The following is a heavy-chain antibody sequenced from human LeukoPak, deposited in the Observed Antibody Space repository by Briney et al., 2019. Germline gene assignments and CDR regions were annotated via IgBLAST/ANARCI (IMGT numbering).Heavy chain of an antibody. D-gene: IGHD1-1*01. CDR3: AKDRAGTPWAD. CDR1: GFTFTTYS. V-gene: IGHV3-23*01. J-gene: IGHJ4*02. Sequence: QPGGSLRLSCAASGFTFTTYSMTWVRQAPGKGLEWVSTINPGGITTYYADSVKGRFTISRDNSKNTVSLQMDSLRADDTAVYYCAKDRAGTPWADWGQRTLVTVSS. CDR2: INPGGITT.